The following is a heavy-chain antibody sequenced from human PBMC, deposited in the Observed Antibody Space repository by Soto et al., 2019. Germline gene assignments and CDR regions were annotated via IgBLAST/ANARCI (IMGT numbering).Heavy chain of an antibody. J-gene: IGHJ4*02. V-gene: IGHV3-48*03. CDR3: MTEGGSLAFDS. CDR2: ISYTSTTI. CDR1: GLTFSTDE. Sequence: EVQLVASGGGLVPPGGSLRLSCAVSGLTFSTDEMNWVRQAPGKGLEWLAYISYTSTTIKSADSVKGRFAVSRDNAKKSLTLKMNNLRVEDTAVYYCMTEGGSLAFDSWGQGTRFTVSS. D-gene: IGHD1-1*01.